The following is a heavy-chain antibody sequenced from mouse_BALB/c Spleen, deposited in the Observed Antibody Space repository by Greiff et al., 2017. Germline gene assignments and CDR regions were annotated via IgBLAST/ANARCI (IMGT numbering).Heavy chain of an antibody. CDR2: INSNGGST. V-gene: IGHV5-6-3*01. D-gene: IGHD1-1*02. Sequence: EVKLVESGGGLVQPGGSLKLSCAASGFTFSSYGMSWVRQTPDKRLELVATINSNGGSTYYPDSVKGRFTISRDNAKNTLYLQMSSLKSEDTAMYYCARRPRWSNYAMDYWGQGTSVTVSS. CDR1: GFTFSSYG. CDR3: ARRPRWSNYAMDY. J-gene: IGHJ4*01.